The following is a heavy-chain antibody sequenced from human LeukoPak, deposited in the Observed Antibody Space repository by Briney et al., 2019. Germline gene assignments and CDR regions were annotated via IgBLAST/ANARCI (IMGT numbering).Heavy chain of an antibody. CDR2: IYYSGST. J-gene: IGHJ6*02. Sequence: PSETLSLTCTVSGGSVISHYWSWIRQSPGKGLEWIGYIYYSGSTNYNPSLKGRITTSIDTSNNRFSLKVTSVTAADTAVYYCARGDMVLGATREYFNFYGMDVWGQGTTVTVSS. V-gene: IGHV4-59*02. CDR1: GGSVISHY. CDR3: ARGDMVLGATREYFNFYGMDV. D-gene: IGHD2-8*02.